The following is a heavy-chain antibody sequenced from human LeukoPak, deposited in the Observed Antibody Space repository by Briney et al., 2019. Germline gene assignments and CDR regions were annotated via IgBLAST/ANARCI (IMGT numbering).Heavy chain of an antibody. CDR1: GFTFSSYG. Sequence: PGGSLRLSCAASGFTFSSYGMHWVRQAPGKGLEWVAVISYDGSYKYYADSVKGRFTISRDNSKNTLYLQMNSLRAEDTAVYYCAKTARLRAAGTWREIDYWGQGTLVTVSS. V-gene: IGHV3-30*18. CDR3: AKTARLRAAGTWREIDY. J-gene: IGHJ4*02. CDR2: ISYDGSYK. D-gene: IGHD6-13*01.